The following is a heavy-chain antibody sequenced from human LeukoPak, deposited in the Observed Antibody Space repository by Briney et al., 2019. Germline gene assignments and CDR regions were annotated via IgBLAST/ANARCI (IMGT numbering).Heavy chain of an antibody. V-gene: IGHV4-59*01. Sequence: SETLSLTCTVSGGSISSYYWSWIRQPPGKGLEWIGYIYYSGGTNYNPSLKSRVTISVDTSKNQFSLKLSSVTTADTAVYYCARAGGYRNYFDYWGQGTLVTVSS. CDR2: IYYSGGT. CDR3: ARAGGYRNYFDY. J-gene: IGHJ4*02. D-gene: IGHD3-16*02. CDR1: GGSISSYY.